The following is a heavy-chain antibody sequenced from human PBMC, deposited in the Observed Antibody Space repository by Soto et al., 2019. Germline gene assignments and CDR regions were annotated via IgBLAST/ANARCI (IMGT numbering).Heavy chain of an antibody. Sequence: SETLSLTCAVSGGSISSSNWWSWVRQPPGKGLEWIGEIYHSGSTNYNPSLKSRVTISVDKSKNQFSLKLSSVTAADTAVYYCARGGSGSHYYYYYYGMDVWGQGTTVIVSS. D-gene: IGHD3-10*01. CDR3: ARGGSGSHYYYYYYGMDV. J-gene: IGHJ6*02. CDR2: IYHSGST. V-gene: IGHV4-4*02. CDR1: GGSISSSNW.